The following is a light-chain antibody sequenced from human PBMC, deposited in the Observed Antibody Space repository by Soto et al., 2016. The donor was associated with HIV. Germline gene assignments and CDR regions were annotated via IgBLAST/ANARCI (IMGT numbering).Light chain of an antibody. Sequence: SYELTQPPSVSVAPGKTATITCGGNNIGTKSVHWYQQKPGQAPVVVVYDDSDRPSGIPERFSGSNSGNTATLTISRVEAGDEADYYCQVWDNSGDPVVFGRRDQA. J-gene: IGLJ2*01. V-gene: IGLV3-21*03. CDR1: NIGTKS. CDR2: DDS. CDR3: QVWDNSGDPVV.